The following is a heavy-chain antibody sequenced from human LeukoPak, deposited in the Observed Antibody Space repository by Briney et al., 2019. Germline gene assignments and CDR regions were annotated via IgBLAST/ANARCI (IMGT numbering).Heavy chain of an antibody. V-gene: IGHV4-38-2*02. Sequence: SETLSLTCVVSGYSISSGYKWAWIRQSPGRGLEWIVRIYNTGSAHYTPSLQSRVTISVDTSNNQFSLRLNSVTAADTAIYYCARDPRWLTPDCTSTSCYENYFDPWGQGTLVTVSS. CDR3: ARDPRWLTPDCTSTSCYENYFDP. CDR2: IYNTGSA. D-gene: IGHD2-2*01. J-gene: IGHJ5*02. CDR1: GYSISSGYK.